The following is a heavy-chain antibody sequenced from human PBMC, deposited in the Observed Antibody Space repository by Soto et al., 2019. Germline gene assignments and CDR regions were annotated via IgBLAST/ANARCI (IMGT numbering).Heavy chain of an antibody. V-gene: IGHV3-33*01. CDR2: IWYHGIDK. D-gene: IGHD2-15*01. Sequence: QVQLVESGGGVVQPERSLRLSCAASGFTFSRQAMHWVRQAPGRGLEWVAVIWYHGIDKYYADSVKGRFTISRDNSKNTAYLQMNSLRGEDTAVYYCGTGFLGLCTGGNCPLDSWGLGTLVTVSS. CDR3: GTGFLGLCTGGNCPLDS. CDR1: GFTFSRQA. J-gene: IGHJ4*02.